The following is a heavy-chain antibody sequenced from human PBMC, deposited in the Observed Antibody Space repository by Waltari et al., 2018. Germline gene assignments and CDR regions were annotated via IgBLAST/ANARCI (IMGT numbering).Heavy chain of an antibody. CDR1: GYSISSGYY. CDR3: ARDSAENTVAARGDDAFDI. J-gene: IGHJ3*02. CDR2: IYHSGRT. D-gene: IGHD6-19*01. Sequence: QVQLQESGPGLVKPSETLSLTCTVSGYSISSGYYWGWIRQPPGKGLEWIGSIYHSGRTNYNPSLKRRVTISVDTSKNQFSLKLSSVTAAETAVYYCARDSAENTVAARGDDAFDIWGQGTMVTVSS. V-gene: IGHV4-38-2*02.